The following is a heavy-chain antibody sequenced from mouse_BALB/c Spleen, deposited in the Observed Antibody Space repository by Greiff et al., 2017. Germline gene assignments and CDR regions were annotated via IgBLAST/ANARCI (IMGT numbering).Heavy chain of an antibody. CDR3: VSGSFAY. V-gene: IGHV2-9-2*01. Sequence: QVQLKQSGPGLVAPSQSLSITCTVSGFSLTSYDISWIRQPPGKGLEWLGVIWTGGGTNYNSAFMSRLSISKDNSKSQVFLKMNSLQTDDTAIYYCVSGSFAYWGQGTLVTVSA. J-gene: IGHJ3*01. D-gene: IGHD1-1*01. CDR2: IWTGGGT. CDR1: GFSLTSYD.